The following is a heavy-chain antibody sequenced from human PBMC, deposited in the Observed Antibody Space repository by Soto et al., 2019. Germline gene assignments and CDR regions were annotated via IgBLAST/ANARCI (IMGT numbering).Heavy chain of an antibody. CDR2: IKRKTDGVTT. D-gene: IGHD2-2*01. V-gene: IGHV3-15*07. J-gene: IGHJ4*02. CDR1: GFTFSNAW. Sequence: EVQLVESGGGLVKPGGSLRLSCAASGFTFSNAWMNWVRQAPGKGLEWVGRIKRKTDGVTTDYAALVKGRFTISRDDSKDTLYLQVNSLKTEDTAVYYCTTDRCSSTSCSDYWGQGTLVTVSS. CDR3: TTDRCSSTSCSDY.